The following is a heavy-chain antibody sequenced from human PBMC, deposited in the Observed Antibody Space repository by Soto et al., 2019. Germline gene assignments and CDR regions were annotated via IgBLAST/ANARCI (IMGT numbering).Heavy chain of an antibody. J-gene: IGHJ4*02. V-gene: IGHV3-23*01. D-gene: IGHD3-22*01. CDR3: AKVPKYYYDSSGPYYFDY. CDR1: GFTFSSDA. Sequence: PGGSLRLSCAASGFTFSSDAMSWVRQAQGTGLEWVSAISGSGGSTYYADSVKGRFTISRDNTKNTLYPQMNSLRAEDTAVYYCAKVPKYYYDSSGPYYFDYWGQGTLVTVSS. CDR2: ISGSGGST.